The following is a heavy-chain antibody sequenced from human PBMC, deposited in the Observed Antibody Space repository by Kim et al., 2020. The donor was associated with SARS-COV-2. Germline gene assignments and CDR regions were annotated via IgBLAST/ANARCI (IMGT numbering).Heavy chain of an antibody. CDR3: TTAPPSNYYGSRRTVT. V-gene: IGHV3-15*01. Sequence: GGSLRLSCAASGFTFSNAWMSWVRQAPGKGLEWVGRIKSKTDGGTTDYAAPVKGRFTISRDDSKNTLYLQMNSLKTEDTAVYYCTTAPPSNYYGSRRTVTWGQGTLVTVSS. CDR1: GFTFSNAW. J-gene: IGHJ4*02. D-gene: IGHD3-10*01. CDR2: IKSKTDGGTT.